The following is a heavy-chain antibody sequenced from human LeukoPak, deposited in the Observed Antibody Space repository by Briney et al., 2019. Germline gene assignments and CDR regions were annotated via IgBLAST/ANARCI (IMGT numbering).Heavy chain of an antibody. CDR3: AKGSGSYSRYYYYYMDV. CDR2: ISSSGTTI. V-gene: IGHV3-48*03. CDR1: GFTFSSFE. Sequence: GRSLRLSCAASGFTFSSFEMNWVRQAPGKGVEWVSHISSSGTTIYDADSVKGRFTISRDNAKNSLYLQMNSLRAEDTAVYYCAKGSGSYSRYYYYYMDVWGKGTTVTVSS. J-gene: IGHJ6*03. D-gene: IGHD3-10*01.